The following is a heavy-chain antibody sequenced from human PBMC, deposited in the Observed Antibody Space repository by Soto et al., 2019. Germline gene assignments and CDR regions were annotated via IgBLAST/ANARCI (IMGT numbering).Heavy chain of an antibody. J-gene: IGHJ4*02. CDR2: VHGGGST. CDR3: AGRLTPAASLDY. V-gene: IGHV3-53*01. CDR1: GFTVSNNH. D-gene: IGHD2-2*01. Sequence: VQLVESGGGLIQPGGSLRLSCAASGFTVSNNHMTWVRQAAGKGLELVSFVHGGGSTSYADSVKGRFTISRDHSKNTLYLQMDSLRAEDTAIYYCAGRLTPAASLDYWGRGTLVTVSS.